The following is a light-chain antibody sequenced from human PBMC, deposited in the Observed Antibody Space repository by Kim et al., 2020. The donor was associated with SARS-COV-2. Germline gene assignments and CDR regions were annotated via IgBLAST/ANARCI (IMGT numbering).Light chain of an antibody. CDR2: WAS. CDR1: QSVLYSSNHQNY. CDR3: QQYYSTPYT. J-gene: IGKJ2*01. Sequence: ATINCKSSQSVLYSSNHQNYLAWYQQKPGQPPKLLMYWASTREYGVPDRFSGSGSGTDFTLTISSLQAEDVAVYYCQQYYSTPYTFGQGTKLEI. V-gene: IGKV4-1*01.